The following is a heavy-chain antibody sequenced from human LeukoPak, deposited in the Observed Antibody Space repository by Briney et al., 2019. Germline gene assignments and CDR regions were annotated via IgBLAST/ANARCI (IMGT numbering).Heavy chain of an antibody. CDR2: INPNSGGT. D-gene: IGHD3-22*01. Sequence: ASGKVTCKASGYTFTFYYMHWVRHAPGQGLEWMGWINPNSGGTNYAQKFQGRVTMTRDTSISTAYMELSRLRSGDTAVYYCARVLGPYYYDSQDAFDIWGQGTMVTVSS. CDR1: GYTFTFYY. V-gene: IGHV1-2*02. J-gene: IGHJ3*02. CDR3: ARVLGPYYYDSQDAFDI.